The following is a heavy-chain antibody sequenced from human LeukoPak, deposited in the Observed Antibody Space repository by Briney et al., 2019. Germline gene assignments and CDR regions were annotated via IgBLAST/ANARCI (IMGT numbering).Heavy chain of an antibody. CDR3: AKDMGGSYYGHAFDI. D-gene: IGHD1-26*01. Sequence: TGGALRLSCAASGFTFDDYAMHWVRQASGKGLEWVSGISWNSGSIGYADSVKGRFTISRDNAKNSLYLQMNSLRAEDTALYYCAKDMGGSYYGHAFDIWGQGTMVTVSS. CDR1: GFTFDDYA. V-gene: IGHV3-9*01. J-gene: IGHJ3*02. CDR2: ISWNSGSI.